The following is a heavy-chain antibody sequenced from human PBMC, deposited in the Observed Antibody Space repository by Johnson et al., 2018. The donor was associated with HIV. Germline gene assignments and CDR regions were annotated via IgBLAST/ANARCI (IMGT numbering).Heavy chain of an antibody. J-gene: IGHJ3*02. Sequence: QVQLVESGGGVVQPGRSLRLSCAASGFTFSSYAMHWVRQAPGKGLEWVAVISYDGSNKYSADFVKGRFTLSSDNSKNTLYLQMNSLRPEDTAVYYCARDGSTSCSDCFDAFDIWGQGTMVAVSS. D-gene: IGHD2-2*01. CDR2: ISYDGSNK. CDR1: GFTFSSYA. CDR3: ARDGSTSCSDCFDAFDI. V-gene: IGHV3-30*04.